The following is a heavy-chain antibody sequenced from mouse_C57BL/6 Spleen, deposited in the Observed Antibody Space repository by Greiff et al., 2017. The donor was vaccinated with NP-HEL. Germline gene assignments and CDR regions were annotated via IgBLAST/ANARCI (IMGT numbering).Heavy chain of an antibody. CDR3: AIPDY. CDR1: GYSITSGYY. CDR2: ISYDGSN. J-gene: IGHJ2*01. V-gene: IGHV3-6*01. Sequence: EVQLQQSGPGLVKPSQSLSLTCSVTGYSITSGYYWNWIRQFPGNKLEWMGYISYDGSNNYNPSLKNRISITRDTSKNQFFLKLNSVTTEDTATYYCAIPDYWGQGTTLTVSS.